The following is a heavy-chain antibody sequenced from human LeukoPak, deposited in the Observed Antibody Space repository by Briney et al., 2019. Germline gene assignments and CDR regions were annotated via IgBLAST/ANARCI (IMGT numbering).Heavy chain of an antibody. CDR3: ARGSTF. J-gene: IGHJ4*02. Sequence: PGGSLRLSCAGSGFNFIDNSMHWVRQAPGKGLEWVSVIYSGGSTYYADSVKGRFTISRDNSKNTLYLQMNSLRAEDTAVYYCARGSTFGGQGTLVTVSS. CDR2: IYSGGST. CDR1: GFNFIDNS. V-gene: IGHV3-66*01.